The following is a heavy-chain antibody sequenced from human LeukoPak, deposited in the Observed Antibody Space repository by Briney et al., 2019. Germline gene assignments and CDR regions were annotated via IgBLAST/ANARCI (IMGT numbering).Heavy chain of an antibody. CDR1: GYTFTSYY. J-gene: IGHJ4*02. Sequence: ASVKVSCKASGYTFTSYYMHWVRQAPGQGLEWMGIINPSGGSTSYAQKFQGRVTMTRDTSTSTVYMELSSLRSEDTAVYYCARSHGSGSYYNLNDYWGQGTLVTVSS. V-gene: IGHV1-46*01. CDR2: INPSGGST. D-gene: IGHD3-10*01. CDR3: ARSHGSGSYYNLNDY.